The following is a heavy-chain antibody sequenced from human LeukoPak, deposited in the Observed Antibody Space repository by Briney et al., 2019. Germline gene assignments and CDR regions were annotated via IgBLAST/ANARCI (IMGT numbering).Heavy chain of an antibody. D-gene: IGHD3-10*02. Sequence: GGSLRLSCAASGFTFSSYSMNWVRQAPGKGLEWVSAISGSGGSTYYADSVKGRFTISRDNSKNTLYLQMNSLRAEDTAVYYCAKDQATMSLRGSYFDYWGQGTLVTVSS. CDR3: AKDQATMSLRGSYFDY. CDR1: GFTFSSYS. CDR2: ISGSGGST. J-gene: IGHJ4*02. V-gene: IGHV3-23*01.